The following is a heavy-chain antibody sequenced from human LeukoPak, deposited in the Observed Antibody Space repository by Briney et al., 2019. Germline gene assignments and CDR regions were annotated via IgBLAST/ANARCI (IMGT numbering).Heavy chain of an antibody. CDR1: GFTFSSYW. Sequence: GGSLRLSCAASGFTFSSYWMHWVRQAPGKGLEWVAVISYDGSIKYYADSVKGRFTISRDNSKNTLYLQMDTLRAEDSAVYYCAKVYFDILTGYYRGPNFDYWGQGTLVTVSS. D-gene: IGHD3-9*01. CDR2: ISYDGSIK. CDR3: AKVYFDILTGYYRGPNFDY. J-gene: IGHJ4*02. V-gene: IGHV3-30*18.